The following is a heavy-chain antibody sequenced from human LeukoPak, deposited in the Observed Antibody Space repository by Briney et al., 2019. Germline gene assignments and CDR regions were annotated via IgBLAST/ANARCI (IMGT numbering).Heavy chain of an antibody. Sequence: TGGSLRLSCAASGFIFSNYAITWIRQAPGKGLEWVSEISGSGESTYYGDSVKGRFTISRENSKNTLYLQMNSLRAGDTAIYYCAREDWDFDYWGQGTLVTVSS. J-gene: IGHJ4*02. D-gene: IGHD3-9*01. V-gene: IGHV3-23*02. CDR1: GFIFSNYA. CDR3: AREDWDFDY. CDR2: ISGSGEST.